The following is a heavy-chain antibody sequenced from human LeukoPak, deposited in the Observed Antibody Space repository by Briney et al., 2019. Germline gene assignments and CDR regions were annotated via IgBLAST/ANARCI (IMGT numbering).Heavy chain of an antibody. V-gene: IGHV3-23*01. J-gene: IGHJ5*02. CDR2: ISTTGGST. Sequence: GGSLRLSCAASGITFSSYGMSWVRQAPGKGLEWVSAISTTGGSTYYADSVKGRFTISRDNSKNTLYLQMNSLRAEDTAVYYCAKDNSPRHTISINWFDPWGQGTLVTVSS. D-gene: IGHD2/OR15-2a*01. CDR1: GITFSSYG. CDR3: AKDNSPRHTISINWFDP.